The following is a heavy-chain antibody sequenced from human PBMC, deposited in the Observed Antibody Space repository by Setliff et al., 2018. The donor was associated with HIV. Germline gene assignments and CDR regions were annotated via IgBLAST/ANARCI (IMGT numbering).Heavy chain of an antibody. CDR2: VHQDGSPT. CDR3: AIFYVRGAYDGIDV. Sequence: LRLSCAAFGFSFSSYEMHWVRQAPGKGLEWVAFVHQDGSPTKYGESVKGRFTVSRDNSKSTVSLQMNSLRREDTAIYYCAIFYVRGAYDGIDVWGQGTLVTVSS. V-gene: IGHV3-30*02. J-gene: IGHJ6*02. CDR1: GFSFSSYE. D-gene: IGHD3-10*02.